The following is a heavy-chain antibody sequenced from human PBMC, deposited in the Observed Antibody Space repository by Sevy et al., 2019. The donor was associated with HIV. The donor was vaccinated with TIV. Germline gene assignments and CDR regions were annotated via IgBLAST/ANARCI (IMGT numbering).Heavy chain of an antibody. CDR2: IRAKPFGEAM. Sequence: GGSLRLSCTASGFTFDDYTVSWVRQSPGKGLEWVGFIRAKPFGEAMRYAASVKDRFSISRDDSKTIAYLQMNSLKTEDTAIYYCSRDLDTSRVPAARYGMDVWGRGTTVTVSS. D-gene: IGHD2-2*01. CDR3: SRDLDTSRVPAARYGMDV. V-gene: IGHV3-49*04. J-gene: IGHJ6*02. CDR1: GFTFDDYT.